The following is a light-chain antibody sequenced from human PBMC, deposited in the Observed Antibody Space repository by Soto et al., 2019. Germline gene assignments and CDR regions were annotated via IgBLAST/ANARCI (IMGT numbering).Light chain of an antibody. CDR2: GAS. J-gene: IGKJ4*01. Sequence: EIVMTQSPGTLSVSPGERATLSCRASQSVSSNLAWYQQKPGQAPRLLIYGASTRATGIPARFTGSGSGTDFTLIISRLEPEDSAVYYCQDRGNWPIFTFGGGTKVDTK. CDR3: QDRGNWPIFT. V-gene: IGKV3-11*01. CDR1: QSVSSN.